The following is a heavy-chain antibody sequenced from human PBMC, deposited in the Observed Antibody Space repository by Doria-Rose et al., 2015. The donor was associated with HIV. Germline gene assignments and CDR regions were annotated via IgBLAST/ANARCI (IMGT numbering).Heavy chain of an antibody. CDR1: GFSFEPYA. Sequence: VQLVQSGGGLVQPGRSLRLSCVGSGFSFEPYAMHWVRLAPGKGLEWVAGISWDSGAKGNADSVEGRFTISRDNAKKSVYLEMRSLRPEDTAFYYCAKAPIIEPKYYFYMDVWGKGTSVTVSS. J-gene: IGHJ6*03. CDR3: AKAPIIEPKYYFYMDV. V-gene: IGHV3-9*01. CDR2: ISWDSGAK.